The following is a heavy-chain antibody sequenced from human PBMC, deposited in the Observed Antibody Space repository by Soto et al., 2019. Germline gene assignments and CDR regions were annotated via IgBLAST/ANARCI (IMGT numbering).Heavy chain of an antibody. Sequence: ASVKVSCKASGYTFTSYAMHWLLQAPGQRLEWMGWINAGNGNTKYSQKFQGRVTITRDTSASTAYMELSSLRSEDTAVYYCARVPYYYGSASPTFDYWGQGTLVTVS. CDR3: ARVPYYYGSASPTFDY. CDR1: GYTFTSYA. J-gene: IGHJ4*02. D-gene: IGHD3-10*01. V-gene: IGHV1-3*01. CDR2: INAGNGNT.